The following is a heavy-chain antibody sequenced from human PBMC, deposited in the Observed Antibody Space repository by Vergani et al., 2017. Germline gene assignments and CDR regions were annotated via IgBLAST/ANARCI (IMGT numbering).Heavy chain of an antibody. CDR2: ISSDGGST. J-gene: IGHJ4*02. CDR1: GFTFSTYA. D-gene: IGHD1-26*01. V-gene: IGHV3-23*01. CDR3: ARDLGGQTDY. Sequence: EVQLLESGGGLVQPGGSLRLSCAASGFTFSTYAMTWVRQAPGKGLEWVSTISSDGGSTYYADSVKGRFTISRDNSKNTLSLQMNSLTAEDTAVYYCARDLGGQTDYWGQGTLVTVSS.